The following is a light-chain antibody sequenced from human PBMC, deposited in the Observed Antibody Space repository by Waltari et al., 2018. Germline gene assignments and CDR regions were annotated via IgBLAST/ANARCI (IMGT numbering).Light chain of an antibody. Sequence: SSELTQPPSVSVSPGQTARITCSADALPIQYAYWYQQKPGQAPVLLIYKDKERPSGIPERFSGASSGTTVTLTISGVQAEDEADYYCQSSDTSGTSFGGGTKLTVL. V-gene: IGLV3-25*03. CDR2: KDK. CDR1: ALPIQY. CDR3: QSSDTSGTS. J-gene: IGLJ2*01.